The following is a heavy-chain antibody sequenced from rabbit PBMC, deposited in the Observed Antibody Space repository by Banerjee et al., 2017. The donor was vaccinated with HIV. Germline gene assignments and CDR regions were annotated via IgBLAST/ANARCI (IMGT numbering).Heavy chain of an antibody. J-gene: IGHJ4*01. CDR1: GFSFSSNYW. D-gene: IGHD1-1*01. V-gene: IGHV1S45*01. CDR2: IYAGSSGMT. Sequence: QEQLVESGGGLVQPEGSLTLTCTASGFSFSSNYWICWVRQAPGKGLELIGCIYAGSSGMTYYASWATGRFTISKTSSTTVTLQMTSLTAADTATYFCARGGAGGSGYGSAYNLWGPGTLVTVS. CDR3: ARGGAGGSGYGSAYNL.